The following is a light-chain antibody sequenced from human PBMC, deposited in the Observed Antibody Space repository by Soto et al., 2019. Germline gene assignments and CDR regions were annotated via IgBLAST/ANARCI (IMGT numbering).Light chain of an antibody. CDR1: SANIGAGYD. V-gene: IGLV1-40*01. Sequence: QSVLTQPASVSGAPGQRVTISCTGSSANIGAGYDVHWYQQLPGTAPKLLIYVDSNRPAGVPDRFSGSKSGPSAPLATPWFQVEAEDDSDCQSYDSSLSALYVFGTGTKVAVL. J-gene: IGLJ1*01. CDR3: QSYDSSLSALYV. CDR2: VDS.